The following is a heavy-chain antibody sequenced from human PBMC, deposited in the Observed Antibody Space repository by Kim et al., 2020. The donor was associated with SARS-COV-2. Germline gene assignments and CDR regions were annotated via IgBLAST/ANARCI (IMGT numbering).Heavy chain of an antibody. CDR3: ARAQYSSSSGNWFDP. V-gene: IGHV3-11*06. Sequence: DTVKGRYPISRDNAKNSLFLQMNSLRAEDTAVYYCARAQYSSSSGNWFDPWGQGTLVTVSS. J-gene: IGHJ5*02. D-gene: IGHD6-6*01.